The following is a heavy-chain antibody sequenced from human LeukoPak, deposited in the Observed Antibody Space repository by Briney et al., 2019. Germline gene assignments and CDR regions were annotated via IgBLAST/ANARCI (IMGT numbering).Heavy chain of an antibody. Sequence: GGSLRPSCAASGFTFSSYGMHWVRQAPGKGLEWVSSISSSSSYIYYADSVKGRFTISRDNAKNSLYLQMNSLRAEDTAVYYCARAPGIAVAGLADYWGQGTLVTVSS. CDR2: ISSSSSYI. CDR3: ARAPGIAVAGLADY. J-gene: IGHJ4*02. D-gene: IGHD6-19*01. V-gene: IGHV3-21*01. CDR1: GFTFSSYG.